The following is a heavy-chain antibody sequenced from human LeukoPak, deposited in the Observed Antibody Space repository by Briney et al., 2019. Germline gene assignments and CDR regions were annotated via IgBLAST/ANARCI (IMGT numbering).Heavy chain of an antibody. CDR2: VGANVGST. J-gene: IGHJ6*02. V-gene: IGHV3-23*01. D-gene: IGHD2-8*02. CDR3: TKSTDYWYYGMDV. CDR1: GFTFSTFA. Sequence: GGSLRLSCVASGFTFSTFAMYWLRQAPGKGLEWVSAVGANVGSTSYADSVRGRFTISRDNSRNTLYLQMSSLRTDDTATYYCTKSTDYWYYGMDVWGQGTTVAVSS.